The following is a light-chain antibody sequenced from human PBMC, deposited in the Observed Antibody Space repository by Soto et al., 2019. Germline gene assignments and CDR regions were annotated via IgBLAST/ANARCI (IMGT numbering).Light chain of an antibody. V-gene: IGLV1-40*01. CDR2: GNS. J-gene: IGLJ2*01. CDR3: QSYDSSLSGSV. Sequence: QSVLTQPPSVSGAPGQRVTISCTGSSSNIGAGYDVHWYQHLPGTAPKLLIYGNSNRPSGVPDRFSGSQSGTSASLAITGLQAEYEAEYYCQSYDSSLSGSVFGGGTKLTVL. CDR1: SSNIGAGYD.